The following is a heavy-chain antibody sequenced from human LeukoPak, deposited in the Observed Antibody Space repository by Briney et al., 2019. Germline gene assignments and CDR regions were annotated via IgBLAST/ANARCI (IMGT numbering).Heavy chain of an antibody. J-gene: IGHJ3*02. CDR3: AKGAGYNNGDASDI. CDR1: GFTFDNYA. V-gene: IGHV3-43*02. Sequence: GGSLRLSCAASGFTFDNYAMHWVRQAPGKGLEWVSLIRGDGGATYYADSMKGRFTISRDNSKNSLYLQMSSLKTEDTALFYCAKGAGYNNGDASDIWGQGTMVTVSS. CDR2: IRGDGGAT. D-gene: IGHD5-24*01.